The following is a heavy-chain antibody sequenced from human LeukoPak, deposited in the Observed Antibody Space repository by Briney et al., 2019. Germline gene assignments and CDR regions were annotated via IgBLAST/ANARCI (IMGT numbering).Heavy chain of an antibody. CDR2: IKEDGSEK. Sequence: GGSLRLSCAASGFTFNRAWMSWVRQTPEKRLEFVANIKEDGSEKYYVDSVKGRFTISRDNTKNSLYLQMDSLRVDDTAIYYCAKDGEGYSWCQGTLVTVSS. V-gene: IGHV3-7*01. CDR3: AKDGEGYS. CDR1: GFTFNRAW. J-gene: IGHJ4*02. D-gene: IGHD3-10*01.